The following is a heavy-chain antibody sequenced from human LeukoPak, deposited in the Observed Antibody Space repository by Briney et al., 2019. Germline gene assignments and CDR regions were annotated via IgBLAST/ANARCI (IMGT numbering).Heavy chain of an antibody. Sequence: ASVTVSCKASGYTFNGYYMQWVRQAPRPGLEWMGWINPNSGGTNYAQQLQGRVTMTKDTSISTAYMQLSTLRSDGTAPDYVAIGYCYESSGYYPVCFYIWGRGTMVMVSS. CDR1: GYTFNGYY. J-gene: IGHJ3*02. CDR3: AIGYCYESSGYYPVCFYI. D-gene: IGHD3-22*01. CDR2: INPNSGGT. V-gene: IGHV1-2*02.